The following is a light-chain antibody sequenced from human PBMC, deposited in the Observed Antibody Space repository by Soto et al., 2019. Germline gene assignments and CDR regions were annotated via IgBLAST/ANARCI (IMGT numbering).Light chain of an antibody. CDR3: QQYGSSLIT. CDR2: GAS. Sequence: EIVLTQSPGTLSLSPGERATLSCRASRSVTSIYLAWYQQKPGQAPRLLIYGASSRATGIPDRFSGSGSGTDFTLTISRLEPEDFAVYYCQQYGSSLITFGQGTRLEMK. CDR1: RSVTSIY. V-gene: IGKV3-20*01. J-gene: IGKJ5*01.